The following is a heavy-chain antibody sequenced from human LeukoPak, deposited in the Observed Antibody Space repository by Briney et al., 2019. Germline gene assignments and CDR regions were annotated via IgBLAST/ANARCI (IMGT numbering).Heavy chain of an antibody. V-gene: IGHV3-30*04. CDR1: GFTFDNFA. CDR2: IFYDGTIY. D-gene: IGHD2-21*01. Sequence: GGSLRLSCTASGFTFDNFALHWVRQAPGKGLEWVAVIFYDGTIYYYADSVKGRFTISRDSSKNTLYLQMNSLRAEDAAVYYCAKAPVTSCRGAYCYPFDYWGQGTLVTVSS. CDR3: AKAPVTSCRGAYCYPFDY. J-gene: IGHJ4*02.